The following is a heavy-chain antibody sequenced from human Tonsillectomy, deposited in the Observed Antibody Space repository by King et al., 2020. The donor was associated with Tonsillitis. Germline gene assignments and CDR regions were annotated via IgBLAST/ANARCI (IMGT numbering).Heavy chain of an antibody. V-gene: IGHV3-74*01. CDR1: GFTFSSYW. D-gene: IGHD6-13*01. CDR3: ARDLLYGYSSPIDY. J-gene: IGHJ4*02. CDR2: INYDGSST. Sequence: VQLVESGGGLVQPGGSLRLSCAASGFTFSSYWMHWVRQAPGKGLVWVSHINYDGSSTSYADSVKGRFTISRDNAKNTLYLQMNNVRAEDTAVYYCARDLLYGYSSPIDYWGQGTLVTVSS.